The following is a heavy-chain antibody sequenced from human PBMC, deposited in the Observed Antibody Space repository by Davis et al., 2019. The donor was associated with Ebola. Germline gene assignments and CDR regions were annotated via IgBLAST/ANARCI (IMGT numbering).Heavy chain of an antibody. Sequence: PSETLSLTCAISGDGVSINSGGWNWFRQSPSRGLEWLGRTYYTSERYTDYAVSMKGRITINPDTSKNQFSLQLTSVTPDDTAVYYCARGWLRTGFDFWGQGTPVIVSS. J-gene: IGHJ4*02. D-gene: IGHD5-12*01. CDR3: ARGWLRTGFDF. CDR2: TYYTSERYT. CDR1: GDGVSINSGG. V-gene: IGHV6-1*01.